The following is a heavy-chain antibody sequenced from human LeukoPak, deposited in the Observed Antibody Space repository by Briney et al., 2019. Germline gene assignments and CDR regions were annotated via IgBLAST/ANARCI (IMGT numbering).Heavy chain of an antibody. CDR1: GGSIRSSYYY. D-gene: IGHD6-19*01. J-gene: IGHJ4*02. Sequence: SETLSLTCTVSGGSIRSSYYYWGWIRQPPGTGLEWIGSIYDSGSTYYNPSLKSRVTISVDTSKNQFSLKLSSVTAADTAVYYCARHGWRSGWYWDWGQGTLVTVSS. CDR2: IYDSGST. CDR3: ARHGWRSGWYWD. V-gene: IGHV4-39*01.